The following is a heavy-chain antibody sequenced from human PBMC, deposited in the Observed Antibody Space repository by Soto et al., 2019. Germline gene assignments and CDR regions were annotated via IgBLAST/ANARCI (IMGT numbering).Heavy chain of an antibody. D-gene: IGHD2-15*01. CDR3: AKDRGSADDGGSAFDY. CDR2: ISYDGSNK. J-gene: IGHJ4*02. Sequence: QVHLVESGGGVVQPGRSLRLSCAASGFTFNNYGMHWVRQAPGKGLEWVAVISYDGSNKYYADSVKGRFTISRDNFKNTLYLQMNSLRAEDTAVYYCAKDRGSADDGGSAFDYWGQGTLVTVSS. V-gene: IGHV3-30*18. CDR1: GFTFNNYG.